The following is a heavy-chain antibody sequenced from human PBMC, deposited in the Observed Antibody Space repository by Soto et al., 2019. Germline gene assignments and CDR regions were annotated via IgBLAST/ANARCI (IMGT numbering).Heavy chain of an antibody. D-gene: IGHD3-9*01. CDR3: ARGQAASTYDILVTD. Sequence: ASVKVSCKASGYTFTSYDINWVRQATGQGLEWMGWMNPNSGNTGYAQKFQGRVTMTRNTSISTAYMELSSLRSEDTAVYYCARGQAASTYDILVTDWGQGTLVTVSS. V-gene: IGHV1-8*01. J-gene: IGHJ4*02. CDR2: MNPNSGNT. CDR1: GYTFTSYD.